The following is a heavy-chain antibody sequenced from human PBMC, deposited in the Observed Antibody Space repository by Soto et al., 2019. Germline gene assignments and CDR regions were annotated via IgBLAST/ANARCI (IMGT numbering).Heavy chain of an antibody. Sequence: SETLSLTCAVSGGSISSGGYYWSWIRQHPGKGLEWIGYIYYSGSTYYNPSLKSRVTISVDTSKNQFSLKLSSVTAADTAVYYCARDLQYSRLFYGMDGWGQGTMVTVSS. CDR1: GGSISSGGYY. D-gene: IGHD6-13*01. V-gene: IGHV4-31*11. CDR2: IYYSGST. CDR3: ARDLQYSRLFYGMDG. J-gene: IGHJ6*01.